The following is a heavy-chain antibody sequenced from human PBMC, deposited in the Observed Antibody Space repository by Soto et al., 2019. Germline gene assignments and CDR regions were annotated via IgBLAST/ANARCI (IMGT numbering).Heavy chain of an antibody. CDR3: AREQWHIVVVTAIKYYYYGMDV. CDR2: IIPIFGTA. V-gene: IGHV1-69*13. Sequence: SVKVSCKASGGTFSSYAISWVRQAPGQGLEWMGGIIPIFGTANYAQKFQGRATITADESTSTDYMALSSLRSEDTAVYYCAREQWHIVVVTAIKYYYYGMDVWGQGTPVTVSS. J-gene: IGHJ6*02. CDR1: GGTFSSYA. D-gene: IGHD2-21*02.